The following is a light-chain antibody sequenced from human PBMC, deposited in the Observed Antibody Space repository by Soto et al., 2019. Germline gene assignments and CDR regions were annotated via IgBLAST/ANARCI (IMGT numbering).Light chain of an antibody. CDR3: QQRNSWPIT. Sequence: EIVMTQSPATLSVSPGETASLSCRASQSAGNFLAWYQQRPGQPPRLLIYDASNRAAGIPARFSGSGFGTDFSLTINNLEPEDFAVYYCQQRNSWPITFGQGTRLEIK. J-gene: IGKJ5*01. CDR2: DAS. CDR1: QSAGNF. V-gene: IGKV3-11*01.